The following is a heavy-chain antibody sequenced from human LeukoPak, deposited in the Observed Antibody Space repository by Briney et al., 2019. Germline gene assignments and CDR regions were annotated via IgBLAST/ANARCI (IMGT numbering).Heavy chain of an antibody. Sequence: PGGSLRLSCAASGFTFSSYGMHWVRQAPGKGLEWVAFIRFDGSNRYFADSVLGRFTISRDNSKNTLYLQMNSLRAEDTAVYYCAKGYGSGTYDYYYYYMDVWGKGTTVTVSS. D-gene: IGHD3-10*01. CDR3: AKGYGSGTYDYYYYYMDV. V-gene: IGHV3-30*02. CDR1: GFTFSSYG. CDR2: IRFDGSNR. J-gene: IGHJ6*03.